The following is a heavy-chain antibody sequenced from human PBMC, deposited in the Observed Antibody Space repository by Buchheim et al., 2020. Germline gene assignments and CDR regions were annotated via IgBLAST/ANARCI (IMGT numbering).Heavy chain of an antibody. Sequence: QVQLQESGPGLVKPSGTLSLTCAVSGGSISSSNWWSWVRQPPGKGLEWIGEIYHSGSTNYNPSLKSRVTISVDKSKNQFSLKLSSVTAADTAVYYCARDEYSWNYGSRKNNYYGMDVWGQGTT. J-gene: IGHJ6*02. CDR3: ARDEYSWNYGSRKNNYYGMDV. CDR1: GGSISSSNW. D-gene: IGHD3-10*01. V-gene: IGHV4-4*02. CDR2: IYHSGST.